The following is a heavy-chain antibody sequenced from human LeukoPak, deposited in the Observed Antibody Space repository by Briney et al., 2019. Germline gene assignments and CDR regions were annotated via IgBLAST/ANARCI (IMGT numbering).Heavy chain of an antibody. CDR3: ASFPTTYYYDSSGSRDAFDI. V-gene: IGHV4-39*07. CDR1: GGSISSSSYY. Sequence: PSETLSLTCTVSGGSISSSSYYWGWIRQPPGKGLEWIGSIYYTGNTYYNPSLKTRVTISVDTSKNQFSLKLSSVTAADTAVYYCASFPTTYYYDSSGSRDAFDIWGQGTMVTVSS. J-gene: IGHJ3*02. D-gene: IGHD3-22*01. CDR2: IYYTGNT.